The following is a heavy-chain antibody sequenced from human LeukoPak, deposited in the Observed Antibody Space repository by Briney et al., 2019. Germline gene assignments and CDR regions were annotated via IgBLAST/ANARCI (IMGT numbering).Heavy chain of an antibody. J-gene: IGHJ6*03. Sequence: SETLSLTCAVYGGSFSGYYWSWIRQPPGKGLEWIGEINHSGSTNYNPSLKSRVTISVDTSKNQFSLKLSSVTAADTAVYYCARHLAAPGYSSGWYRPYYYYYTDVWGKGTTVTISS. CDR2: INHSGST. CDR3: ARHLAAPGYSSGWYRPYYYYYTDV. D-gene: IGHD6-19*01. CDR1: GGSFSGYY. V-gene: IGHV4-34*01.